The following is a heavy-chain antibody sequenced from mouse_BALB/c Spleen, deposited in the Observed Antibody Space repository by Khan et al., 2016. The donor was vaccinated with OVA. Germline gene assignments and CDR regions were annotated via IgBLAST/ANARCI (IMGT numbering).Heavy chain of an antibody. J-gene: IGHJ2*01. CDR2: ISYIGNI. V-gene: IGHV3-2*02. Sequence: EVQLQESGPGLVKPSQSLFLTCTVTGYSITSDYAWNWIRQFPGNKLECKGCISYIGNINHNPSLKSRISNIRDTSKNQFFIQLNSVTTEDTATYYCARVYGRVFDYWGQGTTLTVSS. CDR1: GYSITSDYA. D-gene: IGHD1-1*01. CDR3: ARVYGRVFDY.